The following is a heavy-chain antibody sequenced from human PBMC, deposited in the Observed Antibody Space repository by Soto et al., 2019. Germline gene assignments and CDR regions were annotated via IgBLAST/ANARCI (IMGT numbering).Heavy chain of an antibody. CDR3: ATAAYYDILTGYYWFDP. J-gene: IGHJ5*02. V-gene: IGHV1-24*01. D-gene: IGHD3-9*01. Sequence: ASVKVSCKASGYTFTGYYMHWVRQAPGKGLEWMGGFDPEDGETIYAQKFQGRVTMTEDTSTDTAYMELSSLRSEDTAVYYCATAAYYDILTGYYWFDPWGQATLVTVSS. CDR2: FDPEDGET. CDR1: GYTFTGYY.